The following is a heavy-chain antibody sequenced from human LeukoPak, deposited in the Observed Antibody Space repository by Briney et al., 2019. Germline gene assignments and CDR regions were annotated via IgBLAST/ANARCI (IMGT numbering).Heavy chain of an antibody. CDR3: ARGHFWSGKDY. CDR1: GYTFTGYY. D-gene: IGHD3-3*01. V-gene: IGHV1-8*02. CDR2: MNPNSGNT. Sequence: ASVKVSCKASGYTFTGYYMHWVRQATGQGLEWMGWMNPNSGNTGYAQKFQGRVTMTRNTSISTAYMELSSLRSEDTAVYYCARGHFWSGKDYWGQGTLVTVSS. J-gene: IGHJ4*02.